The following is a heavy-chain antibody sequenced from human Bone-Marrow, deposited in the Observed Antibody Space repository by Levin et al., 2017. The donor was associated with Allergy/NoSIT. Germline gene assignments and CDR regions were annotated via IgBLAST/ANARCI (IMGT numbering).Heavy chain of an antibody. CDR2: IWYDGSNK. V-gene: IGHV3-33*01. CDR3: ARDDSAKAVAGTLVTC. Sequence: GGSLRLSCAASGFTFSSYTMHWVRQAPGKGPEWVAIIWYDGSNKFYADSVKGRFTISRDNSQNTLHLQMTSLRGEDTAVYYCARDDSAKAVAGTLVTCWGQGTLVTVSS. D-gene: IGHD6-19*01. CDR1: GFTFSSYT. J-gene: IGHJ4*02.